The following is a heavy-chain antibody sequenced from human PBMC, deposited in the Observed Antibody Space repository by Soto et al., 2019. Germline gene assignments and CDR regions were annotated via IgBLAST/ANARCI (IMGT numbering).Heavy chain of an antibody. V-gene: IGHV3-21*01. CDR3: ASQASPIAAAGRFDY. D-gene: IGHD6-13*01. J-gene: IGHJ4*02. CDR2: ISSSSSYI. Sequence: EVQLVESGGGLVKPGGSLRLSCAASGFTFSSYSMNWVRQAPGKGLEWVSSISSSSSYIYYADSVKGRFTISRDNAKNSRYLQMNSLRAEDTAVYYCASQASPIAAAGRFDYWGQGTLVTVSS. CDR1: GFTFSSYS.